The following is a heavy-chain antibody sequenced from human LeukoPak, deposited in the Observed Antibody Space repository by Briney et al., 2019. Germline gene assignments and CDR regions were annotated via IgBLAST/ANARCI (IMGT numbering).Heavy chain of an antibody. CDR3: AGRGSGSYFDY. Sequence: PGGSLRLSCAASGFPVSDNYMSWVRQAPGKGLEWVSIIYSDGTTYYADSVKGRFTISRDNSKNTLYLQMHSLRAEDTAVYYCAGRGSGSYFDYWGQGTLVTVSS. V-gene: IGHV3-66*01. CDR2: IYSDGTT. J-gene: IGHJ4*02. D-gene: IGHD3-10*01. CDR1: GFPVSDNY.